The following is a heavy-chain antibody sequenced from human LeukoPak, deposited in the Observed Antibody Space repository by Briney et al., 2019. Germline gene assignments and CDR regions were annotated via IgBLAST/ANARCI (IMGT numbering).Heavy chain of an antibody. V-gene: IGHV3-30*03. CDR2: ISYDVSNT. J-gene: IGHJ5*02. CDR1: GPTFSSYG. CDR3: AMGPTGFDP. D-gene: IGHD1-26*01. Sequence: PGGSLTLSCAPSGPTFSSYGMHWVRQAPGKGLEWVAVISYDVSNTYYADSVKGRFTISRDNSKNTLYLQMNSLRAEDTAVYYCAMGPTGFDPWGQGTLVTVSS.